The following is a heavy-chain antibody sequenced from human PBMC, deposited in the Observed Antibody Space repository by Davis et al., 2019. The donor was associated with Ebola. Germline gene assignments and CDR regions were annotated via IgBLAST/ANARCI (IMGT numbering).Heavy chain of an antibody. CDR3: AKADSPNGWFLGS. J-gene: IGHJ5*02. D-gene: IGHD6-19*01. CDR2: IRSDGSDK. CDR1: GFTFSSYG. Sequence: GESLKISCAASGFTFSSYGIHWVRQAPGKGLEWAALIRSDGSDKYYADSVKDRFSISRDNSRNTVYLQMNSLRPEDTAVYFCAKADSPNGWFLGSWGQGTLVTVSS. V-gene: IGHV3-30*02.